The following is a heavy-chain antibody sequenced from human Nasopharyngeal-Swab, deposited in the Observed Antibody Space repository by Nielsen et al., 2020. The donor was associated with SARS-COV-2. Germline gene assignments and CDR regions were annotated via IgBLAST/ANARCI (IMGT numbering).Heavy chain of an antibody. D-gene: IGHD3-10*01. V-gene: IGHV3-30*18. J-gene: IGHJ4*02. CDR2: ISYDGSNK. Sequence: WIRQPPGKGLEWVAVISYDGSNKYYADSAKGRFTISRDNSKNTLYLQMNSLRAEDTAVYYCAKDSESLWFGDSYYFDYWGQGTLVTVSS. CDR3: AKDSESLWFGDSYYFDY.